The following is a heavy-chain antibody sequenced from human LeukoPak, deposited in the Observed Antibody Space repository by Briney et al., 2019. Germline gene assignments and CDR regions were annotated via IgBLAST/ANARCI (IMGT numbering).Heavy chain of an antibody. V-gene: IGHV3-23*01. D-gene: IGHD2-15*01. Sequence: GGSLRLSCAASGFTFSSYGMSWVRQAPGKGLEWVLAISGSGGSTYCADSVKGRFTISRDNSKNTLYLQMNSLRAEDRAVCYCAKGWSAVVVAATSDYWGQGTLVIVSS. CDR2: ISGSGGST. CDR3: AKGWSAVVVAATSDY. CDR1: GFTFSSYG. J-gene: IGHJ4*02.